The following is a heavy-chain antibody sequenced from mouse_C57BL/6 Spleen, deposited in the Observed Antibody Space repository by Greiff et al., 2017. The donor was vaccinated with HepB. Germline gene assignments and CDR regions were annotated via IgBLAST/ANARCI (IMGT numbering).Heavy chain of an antibody. J-gene: IGHJ1*03. Sequence: EVKVVESGGGLVKPGGSLKLSCAASGFTFSSYAMSWVRQTPEKRLEWVATISDGGSYTYYPDNVKGRFTISRDNAKNNLYLQMSHLKSEDTAMYYCAREGITTVVADWYFDVWGTGTTVTVSS. CDR1: GFTFSSYA. D-gene: IGHD1-1*01. V-gene: IGHV5-4*01. CDR2: ISDGGSYT. CDR3: AREGITTVVADWYFDV.